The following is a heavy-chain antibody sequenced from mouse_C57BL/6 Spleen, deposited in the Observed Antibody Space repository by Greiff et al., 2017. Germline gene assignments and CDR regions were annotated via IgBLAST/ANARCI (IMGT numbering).Heavy chain of an antibody. J-gene: IGHJ4*01. CDR2: IHPNSGST. V-gene: IGHV1-64*01. Sequence: QVQLQQPGAELVKPGASVKLSCKASGYTFTSYWMHWVKQGPGQGLEWIGMIHPNSGSTNYNEKFKSKATLTVDKSASTAYMQLSSLTSEDSAVYYCARWIEVDYAMDYWGQGTSVTVSS. CDR3: ARWIEVDYAMDY. CDR1: GYTFTSYW. D-gene: IGHD1-1*02.